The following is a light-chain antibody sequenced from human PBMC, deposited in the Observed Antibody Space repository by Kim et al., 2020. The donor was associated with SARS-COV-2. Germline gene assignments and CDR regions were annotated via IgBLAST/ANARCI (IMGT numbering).Light chain of an antibody. V-gene: IGKV1-17*03. CDR3: LQHNSYPLT. CDR2: AAS. Sequence: ASVGDRVTITCLASQGISNYLAWFQQNPGKVPKRLIYAASSLQSGVPSRFSGSGSGTEFTLTINSLQPEDFATYYCLQHNSYPLTFVPGTKVDIK. CDR1: QGISNY. J-gene: IGKJ3*01.